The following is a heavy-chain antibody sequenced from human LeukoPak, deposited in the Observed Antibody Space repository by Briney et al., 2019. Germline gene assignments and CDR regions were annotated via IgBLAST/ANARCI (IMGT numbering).Heavy chain of an antibody. Sequence: GRSLRLSCAASGFTFSSYGMNWVRQAPGKGLEWVAVISYDGHNKYYVDSVKGRFTISRDNSKDTLYLQMNSLRAEDTALYYCATIGTGDYREDSWGQGTLVTVSS. V-gene: IGHV3-30*03. CDR3: ATIGTGDYREDS. D-gene: IGHD3/OR15-3a*01. CDR1: GFTFSSYG. J-gene: IGHJ4*02. CDR2: ISYDGHNK.